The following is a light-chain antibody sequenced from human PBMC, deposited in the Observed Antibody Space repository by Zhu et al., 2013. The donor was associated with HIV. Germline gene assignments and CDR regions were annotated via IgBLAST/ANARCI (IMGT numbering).Light chain of an antibody. J-gene: IGKJ4*01. Sequence: DIQMTQSPSSLSASVGDRVTITCRSSQDINNYLAWFQKKPGKAPKSLIYSASNLQSGVPSRFSGGGSGTDFILTISSLQPEDYAVYYCQQANSFPLTFGGGTKVEIK. CDR1: QDINNY. V-gene: IGKV1-16*01. CDR3: QQANSFPLT. CDR2: SAS.